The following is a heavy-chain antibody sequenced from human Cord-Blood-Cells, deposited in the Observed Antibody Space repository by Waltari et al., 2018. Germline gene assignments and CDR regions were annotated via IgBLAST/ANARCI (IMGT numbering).Heavy chain of an antibody. CDR1: GYTFTGYY. CDR3: ARGKDIVVVPAAMDWFDP. Sequence: QVQLVQSGAEVKKPGASVKVSCKASGYTFTGYYMHWVRQAPGQGLEWMGWINPNSGGTNYAKKLQGWVTMTRDTSISTAYMELSRLRSDDTAVYYCARGKDIVVVPAAMDWFDPWGQGTLVTVSS. D-gene: IGHD2-2*01. V-gene: IGHV1-2*04. J-gene: IGHJ5*02. CDR2: INPNSGGT.